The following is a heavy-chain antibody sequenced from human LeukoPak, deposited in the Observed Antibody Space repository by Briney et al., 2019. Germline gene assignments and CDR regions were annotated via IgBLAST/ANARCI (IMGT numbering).Heavy chain of an antibody. CDR3: ASNFAVGPDDAFDV. Sequence: GESLKISCKGSGYSFTSYWIGWVRQVPGKDLEWMGIIFPDNSDTRYSPSFQGQVTISADKSITTAYLQWSSLKASDTAMYYCASNFAVGPDDAFDVWGQGTMVTVSS. D-gene: IGHD3-3*01. J-gene: IGHJ3*01. CDR1: GYSFTSYW. V-gene: IGHV5-51*01. CDR2: IFPDNSDT.